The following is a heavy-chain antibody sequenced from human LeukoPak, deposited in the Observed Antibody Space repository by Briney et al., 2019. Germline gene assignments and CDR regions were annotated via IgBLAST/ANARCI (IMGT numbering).Heavy chain of an antibody. J-gene: IGHJ3*02. CDR2: ISGSGGSA. CDR1: GFPFSSYA. D-gene: IGHD6-13*01. Sequence: GGSLRLSCAASGFPFSSYAMSWVRQAPGKGMEWVSVISGSGGSAYYADSVKGRFTISRDDSKNTLYLQMNSLRAEDTAVYYCAKATLAAAGELDIWGQGTMVTVSS. V-gene: IGHV3-23*01. CDR3: AKATLAAAGELDI.